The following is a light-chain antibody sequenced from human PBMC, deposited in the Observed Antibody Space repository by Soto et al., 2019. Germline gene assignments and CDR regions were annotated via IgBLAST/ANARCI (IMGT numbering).Light chain of an antibody. CDR3: GTWDASLTAGV. CDR1: SSNVGNNY. J-gene: IGLJ3*02. CDR2: END. V-gene: IGLV1-51*02. Sequence: QSLLTQPPSVSAAPGQTVSISCSGSSSNVGNNYVSWYQQYPGTAPKLLISENDKRPSEIPDRFSGSKSGTTATLGITGLQTGDEADYYCGTWDASLTAGVFGGGTKLTVL.